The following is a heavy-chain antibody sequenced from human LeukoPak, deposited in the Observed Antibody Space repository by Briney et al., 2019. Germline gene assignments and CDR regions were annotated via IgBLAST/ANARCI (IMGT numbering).Heavy chain of an antibody. CDR1: GFTFSSYA. J-gene: IGHJ4*02. V-gene: IGHV3-23*01. CDR2: ISGSGGST. Sequence: PGGSLRLSCAASGFTFSSYAMSWVRQAPGKGLEWVSAISGSGGSTYYADSVKGRFTISRDNSKNTLYLQMNSLRAEDTAVYYCAKDSIVVVPAAPDYFDYWGQGTLVTVSS. CDR3: AKDSIVVVPAAPDYFDY. D-gene: IGHD2-2*01.